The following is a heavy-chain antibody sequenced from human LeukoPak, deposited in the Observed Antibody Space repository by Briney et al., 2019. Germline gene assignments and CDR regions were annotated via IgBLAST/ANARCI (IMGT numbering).Heavy chain of an antibody. D-gene: IGHD6-19*01. CDR3: ARDGSSTFEF. CDR2: IYYTGKT. CDR1: GGSISSYY. V-gene: IGHV4-59*01. Sequence: SETLFLTCTVSGGSISSYYWSWIRQPPGKGLEWIGYIYYTGKTNYNPSLKSRVTISIDTSRNQFSLKVTSVTAADTAVYYCARDGSSTFEFRGQGALVTVSS. J-gene: IGHJ4*02.